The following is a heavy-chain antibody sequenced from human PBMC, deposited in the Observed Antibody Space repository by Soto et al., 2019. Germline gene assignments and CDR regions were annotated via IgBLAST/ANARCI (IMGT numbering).Heavy chain of an antibody. CDR3: AKEGSPGDPYDFWRAVNWFDP. J-gene: IGHJ5*02. CDR2: ISGSGGSK. V-gene: IGHV3-23*01. Sequence: EVQLLESGGGLVQPGGSLRLSCAASGFTFSSYAMSWVRQAPGKGLEWVSAISGSGGSKYYADSVKGRFTISRDNSKNTLYMQMNSLRAEDTAVYYWAKEGSPGDPYDFWRAVNWFDPWGQGTLVTVSS. D-gene: IGHD3-3*01. CDR1: GFTFSSYA.